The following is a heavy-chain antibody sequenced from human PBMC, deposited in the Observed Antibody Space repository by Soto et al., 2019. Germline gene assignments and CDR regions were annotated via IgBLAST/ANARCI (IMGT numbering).Heavy chain of an antibody. CDR2: VFYSGST. CDR1: GGSINNYY. J-gene: IGHJ4*02. Sequence: SETLSLTCTVSGGSINNYYWTWIRQPPGKGLEYIGYVFYSGSTNYNPSLESRVAISLDTSTNQFSLKLTSVTAADTAVYYCARRDSGWPHYSDYWGQGALVTVSS. D-gene: IGHD6-19*01. CDR3: ARRDSGWPHYSDY. V-gene: IGHV4-59*01.